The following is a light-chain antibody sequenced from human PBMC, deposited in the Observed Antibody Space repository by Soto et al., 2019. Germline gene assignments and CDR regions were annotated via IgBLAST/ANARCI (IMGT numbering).Light chain of an antibody. V-gene: IGKV1-5*01. J-gene: IGKJ1*01. CDR2: GAS. CDR3: QQYITYST. CDR1: QSISTS. Sequence: DIQMTQSPSTLSASVGDTVTITCRASQSISTSLAWYQQKPGKAPNLLISGASTLEEGVPSRFRGSGSGTEFTLTSTSLQTDYFATYVCQQYITYSTFGQGTRVEIE.